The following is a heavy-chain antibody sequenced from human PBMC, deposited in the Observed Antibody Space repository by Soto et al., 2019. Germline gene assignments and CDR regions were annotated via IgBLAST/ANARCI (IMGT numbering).Heavy chain of an antibody. CDR3: PRGIYIGYDDAFDT. CDR1: GFTVSSNY. V-gene: IGHV3-66*01. J-gene: IGHJ3*02. D-gene: IGHD5-12*01. Sequence: EVQLVESGGGLVQPGGSLRLSCAASGFTVSSNYMSWVRQAPGKGLEWVSVIYSGGSTYYADSVKGRFTISRDNSKNTLYLQMNSRIAEDTAVYYCPRGIYIGYDDAFDTWGQGTMVTVSS. CDR2: IYSGGST.